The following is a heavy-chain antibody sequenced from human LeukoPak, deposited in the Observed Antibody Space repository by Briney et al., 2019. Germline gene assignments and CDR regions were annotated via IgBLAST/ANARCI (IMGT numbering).Heavy chain of an antibody. V-gene: IGHV1-2*02. D-gene: IGHD4-23*01. CDR1: GYTFTGYY. Sequence: GASVKVSCKASGYTFTGYYMHWVRQAPGQGLEWMGWINPNSGGTNYAQKFQGRVTMTRDTSISTAYMELSRLRSDDTAVYYCASKIGTTVVPSGAFDIWGQGTMVTVSS. CDR2: INPNSGGT. CDR3: ASKIGTTVVPSGAFDI. J-gene: IGHJ3*02.